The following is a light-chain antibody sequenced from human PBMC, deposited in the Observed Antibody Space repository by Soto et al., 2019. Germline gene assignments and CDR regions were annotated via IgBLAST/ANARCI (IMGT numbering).Light chain of an antibody. CDR1: QSVSSSS. CDR2: AAS. Sequence: IVMTQSPATLSVSPGERATLSCRASQSVSSSSLAWYQQRPGQAPRLIIYAASSRATGIPARFSGSGSGTDFTLTISSLEPEDFAFYFCQQRSHWPTFGQGTKVDIK. CDR3: QQRSHWPT. V-gene: IGKV3D-20*02. J-gene: IGKJ1*01.